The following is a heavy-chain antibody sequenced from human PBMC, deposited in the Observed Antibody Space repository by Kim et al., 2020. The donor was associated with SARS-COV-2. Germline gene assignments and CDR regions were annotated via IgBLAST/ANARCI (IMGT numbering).Heavy chain of an antibody. D-gene: IGHD3-9*01. CDR3: ARFRMLVKTYYYYGMDV. J-gene: IGHJ6*02. V-gene: IGHV3-11*03. Sequence: VKGRFTISRDNARNSLYLQMNSRRAEDTAVYYCARFRMLVKTYYYYGMDVWGQGTTVPVSS.